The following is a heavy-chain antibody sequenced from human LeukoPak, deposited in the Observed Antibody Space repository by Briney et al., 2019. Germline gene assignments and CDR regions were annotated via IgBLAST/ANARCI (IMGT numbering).Heavy chain of an antibody. Sequence: ASVKVSCKASGGTFSSYAISWVRQAPGQGLEWVGRINPNSGGTNYAQKFQGRVTMTRDTSISTAYMELSRLRSDDTAVYYCARSGLEWVMDVWGQGTTVTVSS. CDR3: ARSGLEWVMDV. D-gene: IGHD3-3*01. J-gene: IGHJ6*02. V-gene: IGHV1-2*06. CDR2: INPNSGGT. CDR1: GGTFSSYA.